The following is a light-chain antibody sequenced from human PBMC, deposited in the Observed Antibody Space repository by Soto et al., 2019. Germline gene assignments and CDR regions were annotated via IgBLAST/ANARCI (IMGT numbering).Light chain of an antibody. V-gene: IGKV1-9*01. CDR3: HQLNTYPQLT. Sequence: DIQLTQSPSFLSAFVGDRVTITCRASQGISSYLAWYQQRPGKAPKLLIYDASTLQSGVPSRFSGSGSGTEFTLTISSLQPEDFATYYCHQLNTYPQLTFGGGTKVDI. J-gene: IGKJ4*01. CDR1: QGISSY. CDR2: DAS.